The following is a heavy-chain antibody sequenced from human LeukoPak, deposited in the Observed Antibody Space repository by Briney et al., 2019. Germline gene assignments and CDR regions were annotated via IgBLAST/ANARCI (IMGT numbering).Heavy chain of an antibody. Sequence: ASVTVSRKASGYTFTSYGISWVRQAPGQGLEWMGWISAYNGNTNYAQNLQGRVTMTTDTSTTTAYMELRSLISDDTAVYYCARDAADRGGYYRIWGQGTMVTVSS. J-gene: IGHJ3*01. CDR2: ISAYNGNT. CDR1: GYTFTSYG. V-gene: IGHV1-18*01. D-gene: IGHD3-22*01. CDR3: ARDAADRGGYYRI.